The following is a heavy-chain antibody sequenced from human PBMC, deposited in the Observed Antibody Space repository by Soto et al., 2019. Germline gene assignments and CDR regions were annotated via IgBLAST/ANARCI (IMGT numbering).Heavy chain of an antibody. CDR3: PGGCSPRRGPPYYCYSLDG. Sequence: QVQLVQSGAEVKKPGSSVKVSCKAPGGTFSSYAISWVRQAPGQGLEWMGGILPSFGTANYAQKFQGRVTITADTSTSAAYMELNSLRADDTAVYYCPGGCSPRRGPPYYCYSLDGWGQGTTDTVSS. J-gene: IGHJ6*02. V-gene: IGHV1-69*06. CDR2: ILPSFGTA. D-gene: IGHD3-10*01. CDR1: GGTFSSYA.